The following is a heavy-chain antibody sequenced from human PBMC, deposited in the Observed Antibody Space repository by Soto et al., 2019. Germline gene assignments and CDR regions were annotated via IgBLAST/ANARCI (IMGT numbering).Heavy chain of an antibody. D-gene: IGHD5-12*01. V-gene: IGHV3-15*01. CDR3: TTVGRSGYDD. Sequence: PGRSLRLSCAASGFTFSNIWMTWVRQVPGKGLEWVGRIKSKTAGGTIDYAAPVNGRFTISRDDSKNMVYLQMNSLKTEDTAMYYCTTVGRSGYDDWGRGTLVTVSS. J-gene: IGHJ4*02. CDR2: IKSKTAGGTI. CDR1: GFTFSNIW.